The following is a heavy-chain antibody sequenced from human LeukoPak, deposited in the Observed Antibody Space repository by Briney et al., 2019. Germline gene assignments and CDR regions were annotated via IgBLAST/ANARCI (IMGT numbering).Heavy chain of an antibody. D-gene: IGHD5-12*01. Sequence: GASVKVSCKASGGTFSSYAISWVRQAPGQGLEWMGRIIPILGIANYAQKFQGRVTITADKSTSTAYMELSSLRSEDTAVYYCATGYRTYNWFDPWGQGTLVTVSS. J-gene: IGHJ5*02. CDR2: IIPILGIA. CDR3: ATGYRTYNWFDP. CDR1: GGTFSSYA. V-gene: IGHV1-69*04.